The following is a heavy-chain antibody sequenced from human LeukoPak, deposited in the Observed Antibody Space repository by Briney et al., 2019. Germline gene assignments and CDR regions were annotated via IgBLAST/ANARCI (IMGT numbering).Heavy chain of an antibody. CDR2: IYYSGST. CDR1: GGXISSYY. CDR3: AREDCSGDGCYSFDY. D-gene: IGHD2-15*01. J-gene: IGHJ4*02. V-gene: IGHV4-59*01. Sequence: PSETLSLTCTVSGGXISSYYCSWIRQPPGKGLEWIGYIYYSGSTNYNPSLKSRVTISVDTSKNQFSLKLSSVTAADTAVYYCAREDCSGDGCYSFDYWGQGTLVTVFS.